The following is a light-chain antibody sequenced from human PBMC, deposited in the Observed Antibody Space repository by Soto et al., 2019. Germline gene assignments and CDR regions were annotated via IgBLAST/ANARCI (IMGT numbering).Light chain of an antibody. CDR2: DAS. Sequence: EIVLTQSPATLSLSPGERATLSCRASQSVSIYLAWYQQKPGQSPSILIYDASNRATGILARFSGSGSRTAFNLTNSSLEPEDFAVYFCQQRSNWPPDTFGQGTKLEIK. J-gene: IGKJ2*01. V-gene: IGKV3-11*01. CDR1: QSVSIY. CDR3: QQRSNWPPDT.